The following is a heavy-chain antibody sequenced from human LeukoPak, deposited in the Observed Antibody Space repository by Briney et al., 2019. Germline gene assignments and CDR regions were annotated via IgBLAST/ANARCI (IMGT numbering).Heavy chain of an antibody. CDR2: IYTSGST. J-gene: IGHJ4*02. CDR3: AGLYY. V-gene: IGHV4-4*07. Sequence: PSETLSLTCTVPGGSIISYYWSWLRQAAGKGLEWIGLIYTSGSTSYNPSLKSRVTISVDKSKNQLSLKPSSVTAADTAVYYCAGLYYWGQGTLVTVSS. CDR1: GGSIISYY.